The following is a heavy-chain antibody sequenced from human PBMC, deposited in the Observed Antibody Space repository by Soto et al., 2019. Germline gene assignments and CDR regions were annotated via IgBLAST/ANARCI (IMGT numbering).Heavy chain of an antibody. J-gene: IGHJ6*02. CDR1: GGSFSCYY. D-gene: IGHD6-6*01. V-gene: IGHV4-34*01. CDR3: ARLLPXSSSSPPRYYYYYGMDV. CDR2: INHSGST. Sequence: PSETLSLTCAVYGGSFSCYYWSWIRQPPGKGLEWIGEINHSGSTNYNPSLKSRVTISVDTSKNQFSLKLSSVTAADTAVYYCARLLPXSSSSPPRYYYYYGMDVWGQGTTVTVSS.